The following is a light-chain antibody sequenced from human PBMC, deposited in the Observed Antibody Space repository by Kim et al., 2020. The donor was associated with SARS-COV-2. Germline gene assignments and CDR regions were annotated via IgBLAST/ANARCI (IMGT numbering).Light chain of an antibody. Sequence: PGERATLLCRASHSVSTNLAWYHQKPGQAPRLLIYGASTRATGIPARISGSGSGTDFTLTITSLQSEDFGIYYCQQYNNLFPFTFGQGTKLEI. CDR3: QQYNNLFPFT. CDR2: GAS. J-gene: IGKJ2*01. V-gene: IGKV3-15*01. CDR1: HSVSTN.